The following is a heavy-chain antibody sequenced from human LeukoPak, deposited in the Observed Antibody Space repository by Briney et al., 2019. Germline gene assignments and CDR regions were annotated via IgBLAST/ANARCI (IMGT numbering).Heavy chain of an antibody. J-gene: IGHJ4*02. V-gene: IGHV4-59*01. CDR2: IYYSGST. CDR1: GGSISSYY. Sequence: SETLSLTCTVSGGSISSYYWSWIRQPPGKGLEWIGYIYYSGSTNYNPSLKSRVTISVDTSKNQFSLKLSSVTAADTAVYYCAKTEKSGYYGAYWGQGTLVTVSS. D-gene: IGHD3-22*01. CDR3: AKTEKSGYYGAY.